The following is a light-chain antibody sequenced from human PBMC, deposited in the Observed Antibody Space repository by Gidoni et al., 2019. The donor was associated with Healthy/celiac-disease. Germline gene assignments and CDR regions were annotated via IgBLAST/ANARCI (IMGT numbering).Light chain of an antibody. V-gene: IGKV4-1*01. Sequence: DIVMTHSPDSLAVSLGERATINCKSSQSVLYSSNNKNYLAWYQQKPGQPPKLLIYWASTRESGVPDRFSGSGSGTDFTLTISSLQAEDVAVYYCQQYYRTPPTFGQXTKLEIK. CDR1: QSVLYSSNNKNY. J-gene: IGKJ2*01. CDR2: WAS. CDR3: QQYYRTPPT.